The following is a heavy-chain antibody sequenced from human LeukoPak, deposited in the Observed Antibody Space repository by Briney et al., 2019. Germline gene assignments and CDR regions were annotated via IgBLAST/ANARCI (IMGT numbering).Heavy chain of an antibody. CDR2: IYPGDSET. CDR3: VRQQGQQVLVGDAFDI. D-gene: IGHD2-8*02. CDR1: GFSFTNFW. V-gene: IGHV5-51*01. Sequence: GESLRISCQVSGFSFTNFWIGWVRQMPGKGLEWVGLIYPGDSETRYSPSFQGQVTISADKSINTAYLQWSSLKASDTAKYYCVRQQGQQVLVGDAFDIWGQGTMVAVSA. J-gene: IGHJ3*02.